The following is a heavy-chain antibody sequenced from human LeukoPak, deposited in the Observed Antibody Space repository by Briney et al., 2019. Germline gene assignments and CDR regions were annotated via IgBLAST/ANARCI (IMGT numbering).Heavy chain of an antibody. V-gene: IGHV3-30*18. J-gene: IGHJ4*02. CDR1: GFTFSSYG. CDR2: ISYDGSNK. Sequence: GGSLRLSCAASGFTFSSYGMHWVRQAPGKGLERVAVISYDGSNKYYADSVKGRFTISRDNSKNTLYLQMNSLRAEDTAVYYCAKDLMVRGVTPDYWGQGTLVTVSS. CDR3: AKDLMVRGVTPDY. D-gene: IGHD3-10*01.